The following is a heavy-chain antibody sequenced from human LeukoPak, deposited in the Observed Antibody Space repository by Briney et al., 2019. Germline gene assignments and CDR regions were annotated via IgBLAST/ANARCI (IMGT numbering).Heavy chain of an antibody. V-gene: IGHV1-8*01. J-gene: IGHJ4*02. CDR3: ASASGGRHANDY. CDR1: GYTFTSYD. D-gene: IGHD2-15*01. Sequence: GASVKVSCKASGYTFTSYDINWVRQATGQGLEWMGWMNPNSGNTGYAQKFQGRVTMTRNTSISTAYMELSSLRSEDTAVYYCASASGGRHANDYWGQGTLVTVSS. CDR2: MNPNSGNT.